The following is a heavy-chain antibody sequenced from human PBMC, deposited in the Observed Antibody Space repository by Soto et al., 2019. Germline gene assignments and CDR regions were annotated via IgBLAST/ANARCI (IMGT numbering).Heavy chain of an antibody. D-gene: IGHD1-1*01. CDR3: GRSGELEPTWGTVWY. Sequence: QVQLVQSGAEVKKPGSSVKVSCKASGGTFSSYAISWVRQAPGQGLEWMGGIIPIFGTANYAQKFQGRVTITADESTSTAYMELSSLRSEDTAVYYCGRSGELEPTWGTVWYWGQGTLVTFSS. J-gene: IGHJ4*02. CDR1: GGTFSSYA. V-gene: IGHV1-69*01. CDR2: IIPIFGTA.